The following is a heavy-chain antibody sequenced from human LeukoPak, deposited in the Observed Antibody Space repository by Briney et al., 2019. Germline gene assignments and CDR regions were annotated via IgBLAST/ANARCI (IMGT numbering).Heavy chain of an antibody. D-gene: IGHD2-15*01. J-gene: IGHJ4*02. V-gene: IGHV3-23*01. CDR3: AKSGYCSAGSCCSETRRLDY. CDR2: ISGSGGST. CDR1: GFTFSSYA. Sequence: PAGSLSLSCAASGFTFSSYAMSWVRQAPGKGLEWVSAISGSGGSTYYADSGKGRVTISRDNSKNTLYLQMNSLRAEDTAVYYCAKSGYCSAGSCCSETRRLDYWGQGTLVTVSS.